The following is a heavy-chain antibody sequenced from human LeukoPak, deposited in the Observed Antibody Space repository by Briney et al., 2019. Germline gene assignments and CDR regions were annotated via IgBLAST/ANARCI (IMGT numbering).Heavy chain of an antibody. D-gene: IGHD5-18*01. V-gene: IGHV3-30*18. CDR2: TSYDGSNK. CDR3: AKERSGFSYGYDAFDI. J-gene: IGHJ3*02. CDR1: GLIFSSYG. Sequence: PGGSLRLSCEASGLIFSSYGMPWVRQAPGKGLEWVAMTSYDGSNKNYADSVKGRFTMSRDNSKNTVYLQMYSLRPEDTAVYYCAKERSGFSYGYDAFDIWGQGTMVTVSS.